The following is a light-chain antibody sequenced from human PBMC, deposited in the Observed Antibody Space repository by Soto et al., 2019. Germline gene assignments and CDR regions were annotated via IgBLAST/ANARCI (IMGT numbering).Light chain of an antibody. V-gene: IGLV2-14*01. CDR3: SSYTSSSTLLV. CDR2: EVS. CDR1: SSDVGGYNY. J-gene: IGLJ1*01. Sequence: QSALTQPASVSGSPGQSITISCTGTSSDVGGYNYVSWYQQHPGKAPKLMIYEVSNRPSGVSNRFSGSKFGNTASLTISGLQAEDEADYYCSSYTSSSTLLVFGTGTKLTVL.